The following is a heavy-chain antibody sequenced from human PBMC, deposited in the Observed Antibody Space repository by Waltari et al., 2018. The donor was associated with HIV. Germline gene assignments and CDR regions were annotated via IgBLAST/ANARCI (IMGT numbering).Heavy chain of an antibody. J-gene: IGHJ4*02. CDR2: IRTKANSYAT. D-gene: IGHD5-18*01. V-gene: IGHV3-73*02. CDR3: TSPYGYSYES. CDR1: GFPFSDSS. Sequence: EVQLVESGGGLVQPGGSLKLSCAASGFPFSDSSIHWVRQASGKGLELVGRIRTKANSYATAYAASVKGRFTISRDDSKNTAYLQMNSLKTEDTAVYYCTSPYGYSYESWGQGTLVTVSS.